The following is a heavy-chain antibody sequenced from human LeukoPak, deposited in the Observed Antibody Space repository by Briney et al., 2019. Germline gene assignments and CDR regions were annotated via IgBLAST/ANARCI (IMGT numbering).Heavy chain of an antibody. D-gene: IGHD5-12*01. CDR1: GGSISSSSYY. V-gene: IGHV4-39*02. J-gene: IGHJ6*03. CDR3: AREYSGYDFKVGYYYYMDV. Sequence: SETLSLTCTVSGGSISSSSYYWGWIRQPPGKGLEWIGSIYYSGSTYYNPSLKSRVTISVDTSKNQFSLKLSSVTAAGTAVYYCAREYSGYDFKVGYYYYMDVWGKGTTVTVSS. CDR2: IYYSGST.